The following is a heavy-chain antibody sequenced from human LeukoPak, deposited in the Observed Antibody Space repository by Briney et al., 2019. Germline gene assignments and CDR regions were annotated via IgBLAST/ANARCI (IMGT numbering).Heavy chain of an antibody. CDR3: ARAAGDYSFNYYCYYGMDV. D-gene: IGHD4-11*01. V-gene: IGHV3-30-3*01. CDR1: GFTFSSYA. Sequence: GGSLRLSCAASGFTFSSYAMHWVRQAPGKGLEWVAVISYDGSNKYYADSVKGRFTISRDNSKNTLYLQMNSLRAEDTAVYYCARAAGDYSFNYYCYYGMDVWGQGTTVTVSS. J-gene: IGHJ6*02. CDR2: ISYDGSNK.